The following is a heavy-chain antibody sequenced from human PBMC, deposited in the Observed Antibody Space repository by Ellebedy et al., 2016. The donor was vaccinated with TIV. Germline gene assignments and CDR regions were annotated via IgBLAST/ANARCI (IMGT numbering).Heavy chain of an antibody. CDR1: GYTFTGYY. CDR2: INPNSGGT. Sequence: ASVKVSCXASGYTFTGYYMHWVRQAPGQGLEWMGWINPNSGGTNYAQKFQGRVTMTRDTSISTAYMELSRLRSEDTAVYYCARDPPGLQTPGTGWFGPWGQGTLVTVSS. CDR3: ARDPPGLQTPGTGWFGP. D-gene: IGHD3/OR15-3a*01. J-gene: IGHJ5*02. V-gene: IGHV1-2*02.